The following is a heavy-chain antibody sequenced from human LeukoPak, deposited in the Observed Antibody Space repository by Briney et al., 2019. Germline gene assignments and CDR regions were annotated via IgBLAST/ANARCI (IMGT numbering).Heavy chain of an antibody. D-gene: IGHD3-3*01. Sequence: SEALSLTCTVSGGSISSYYWSWIRQPPGKGLEWIGYIYYSGSTNYNPSLKSRVTISVDTSKNQFSLKLSSVTAADTAVYYCARHFPRGVVWGQGTLVTVSS. J-gene: IGHJ4*02. V-gene: IGHV4-59*08. CDR2: IYYSGST. CDR1: GGSISSYY. CDR3: ARHFPRGVV.